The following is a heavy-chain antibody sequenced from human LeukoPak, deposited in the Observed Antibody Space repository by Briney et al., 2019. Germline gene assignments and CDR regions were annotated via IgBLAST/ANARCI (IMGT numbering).Heavy chain of an antibody. CDR1: GFTFTTYG. CDR3: AAGEPYVY. D-gene: IGHD1-14*01. V-gene: IGHV3-33*01. Sequence: GGPLRLSCAASGFTFTTYGMHWVRQAPGKGLEWVAIIWYDGSNKYYADSVKGRFTVSRDNSKNTLYLQMNSLRAEDTAVYYCAAGEPYVYWGQGTLVTVSS. J-gene: IGHJ4*02. CDR2: IWYDGSNK.